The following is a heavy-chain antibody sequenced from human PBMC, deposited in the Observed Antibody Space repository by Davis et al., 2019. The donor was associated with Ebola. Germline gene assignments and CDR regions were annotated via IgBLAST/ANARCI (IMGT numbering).Heavy chain of an antibody. CDR3: AREGMGGDSSSWYYYYYGMDV. D-gene: IGHD6-13*01. Sequence: PGGSLRLSCSASGFTFSSYAMHWVRQAPGKGLGYVSAISSNGGSTYYADSVKGRFTISRDNAKNSLYLQMNSLRAEDTAVYYCAREGMGGDSSSWYYYYYGMDVWGKGTTVTVSS. J-gene: IGHJ6*04. CDR2: ISSNGGST. V-gene: IGHV3-64*04. CDR1: GFTFSSYA.